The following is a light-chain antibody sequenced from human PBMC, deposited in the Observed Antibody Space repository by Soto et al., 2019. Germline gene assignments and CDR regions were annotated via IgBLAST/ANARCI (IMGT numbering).Light chain of an antibody. J-gene: IGLJ1*01. CDR3: SSYTSSSLDV. CDR2: DVS. CDR1: SSDVGGYSY. Sequence: QSALTQPASVSGSPGQSITISCTGTSSDVGGYSYVSWYQQLPGKAPKLMIYDVSDRPSGVSNRFSGSKSGNTASLTISGLQAEDEADYYCSSYTSSSLDVFGTGTNVTV. V-gene: IGLV2-14*01.